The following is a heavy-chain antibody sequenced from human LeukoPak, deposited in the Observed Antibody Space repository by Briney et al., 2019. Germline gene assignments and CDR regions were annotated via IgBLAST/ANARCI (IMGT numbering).Heavy chain of an antibody. CDR1: GYTFTGYY. CDR3: ATPEYGYRDFDY. J-gene: IGHJ4*02. D-gene: IGHD5-18*01. Sequence: ASVKVSCKASGYTFTGYYMHWVRQAPGQGLEWMGRINPNNGATNYAQKLQGRVTITGDTSISAAYMELSSLRSDDTAVYYCATPEYGYRDFDYWGQGTLVTVSS. V-gene: IGHV1-2*06. CDR2: INPNNGAT.